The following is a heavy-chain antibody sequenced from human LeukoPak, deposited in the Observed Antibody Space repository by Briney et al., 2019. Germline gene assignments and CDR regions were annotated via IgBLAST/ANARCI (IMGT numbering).Heavy chain of an antibody. CDR2: IYHSGST. Sequence: SETLSLTCAGSGGSISSGGYSWSWIRQPPGKGLEWIGYIYHSGSTYYNPSLKSRVTISVDRSKNQFSLKLSSVTAADTAVYYCARSRSPGSDAFDIWGQGTMVTVSS. CDR3: ARSRSPGSDAFDI. D-gene: IGHD2-2*01. J-gene: IGHJ3*02. CDR1: GGSISSGGYS. V-gene: IGHV4-30-2*01.